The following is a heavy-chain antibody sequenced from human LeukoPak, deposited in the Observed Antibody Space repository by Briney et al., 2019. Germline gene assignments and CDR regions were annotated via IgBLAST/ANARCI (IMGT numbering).Heavy chain of an antibody. D-gene: IGHD6-13*01. CDR3: ARRVFQQQLAFDY. CDR1: GFTFSSYW. Sequence: GGSLRLSCAASGFTFSSYWMSWVRQAPGKGLEWVANIKQDGSEKYYVDSVKSRFTISRDNAKNSLYLQMNSLRAEDTAVYYCARRVFQQQLAFDYWGQGTLVTVSS. CDR2: IKQDGSEK. V-gene: IGHV3-7*01. J-gene: IGHJ4*02.